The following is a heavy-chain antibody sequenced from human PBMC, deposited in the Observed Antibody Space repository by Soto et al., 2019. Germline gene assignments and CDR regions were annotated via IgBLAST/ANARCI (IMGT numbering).Heavy chain of an antibody. J-gene: IGHJ4*02. CDR3: ARVRRITMVRGVTAFDY. Sequence: QVQLVQSGAEVKKPGASVKVSCKASGYTFTSYGISWVRQAPGQGHEWMGWISAYNGNTNYAQKLQGRVTMTTDTSTSTAYMELRSLRSDDTAVYYCARVRRITMVRGVTAFDYWGQGTLVTVSS. D-gene: IGHD3-10*01. CDR2: ISAYNGNT. V-gene: IGHV1-18*01. CDR1: GYTFTSYG.